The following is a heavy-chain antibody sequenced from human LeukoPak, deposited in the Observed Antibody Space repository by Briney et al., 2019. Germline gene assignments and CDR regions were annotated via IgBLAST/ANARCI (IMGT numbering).Heavy chain of an antibody. Sequence: LXXSXXASGFXFSSYAMSWVRQAPGKGLEWVSAISGSGGSTYYADSVKGRFTISRDNSKNTLYLQMNSLRAEDTAVYYCAKDLHSYGDYVVDYWGQGTLVTVSS. J-gene: IGHJ4*02. V-gene: IGHV3-23*01. CDR1: GFXFSSYA. D-gene: IGHD4-17*01. CDR3: AKDLHSYGDYVVDY. CDR2: ISGSGGST.